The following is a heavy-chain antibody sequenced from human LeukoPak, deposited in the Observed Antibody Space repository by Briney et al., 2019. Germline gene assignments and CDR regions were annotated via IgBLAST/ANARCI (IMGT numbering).Heavy chain of an antibody. Sequence: ASVKVSCKASGYTLTSYGISWVRQAPGQGLEWMGWISAYNGNTNYAQKLQGRVTMTTDTSTSTAYMELRSLRSDDTAVYYCARDDLGYCSGGSCYSVWFDPWGQGTLVTVSS. V-gene: IGHV1-18*01. CDR1: GYTLTSYG. CDR2: ISAYNGNT. J-gene: IGHJ5*02. CDR3: ARDDLGYCSGGSCYSVWFDP. D-gene: IGHD2-15*01.